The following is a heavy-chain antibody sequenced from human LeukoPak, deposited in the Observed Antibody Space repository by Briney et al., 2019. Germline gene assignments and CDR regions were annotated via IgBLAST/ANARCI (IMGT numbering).Heavy chain of an antibody. V-gene: IGHV1-69*01. CDR1: GGTFSSYA. J-gene: IGHJ5*02. D-gene: IGHD2-2*01. Sequence: SSVKVSCKASGGTFSSYAISWVRQAPGQGLEWMGGIIPIFGTANYAQKFQGRVTITADESTSTAYMELSSLRSEDTAVYYCARGSPKIGYCSSTSCYAGWFDPWGQGTLVTVSS. CDR2: IIPIFGTA. CDR3: ARGSPKIGYCSSTSCYAGWFDP.